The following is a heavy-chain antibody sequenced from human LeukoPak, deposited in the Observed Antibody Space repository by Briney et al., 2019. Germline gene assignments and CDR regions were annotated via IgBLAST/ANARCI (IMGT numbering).Heavy chain of an antibody. D-gene: IGHD5-18*01. Sequence: SQTLSLTCAISGDSVSSNSATWNWIRQSPSRGLEWLGRTYYRSNWYNDYAESVKGRITIHPDTSKNQFSLQLNSVTPEDTAVYYCARDLAGFGGYSYGMVDYWSQGTLVTVSS. J-gene: IGHJ4*02. CDR1: GDSVSSNSAT. V-gene: IGHV6-1*01. CDR3: ARDLAGFGGYSYGMVDY. CDR2: TYYRSNWYN.